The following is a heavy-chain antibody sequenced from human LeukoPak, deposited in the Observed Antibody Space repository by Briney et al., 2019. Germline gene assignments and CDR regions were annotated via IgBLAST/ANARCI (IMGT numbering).Heavy chain of an antibody. CDR1: GFTFSSYA. J-gene: IGHJ4*02. V-gene: IGHV3-23*01. CDR2: ISGSGGST. CDR3: AKVPKTCSSTSCHGD. D-gene: IGHD2-2*01. Sequence: GGSLRLSCAASGFTFSSYAMSWVRQAPGKGLEWVSAISGSGGSTYYADSVKSRFTISRDNSKNTPYLQMNSLRAEDTAVYYRAKVPKTCSSTSCHGDWGQGTLVTVSS.